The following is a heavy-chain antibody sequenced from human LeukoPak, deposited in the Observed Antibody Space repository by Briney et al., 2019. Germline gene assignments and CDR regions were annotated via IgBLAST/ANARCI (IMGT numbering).Heavy chain of an antibody. Sequence: GASVKVSCKASGYTFTGYYMHWVRQAPGQGLEWMGGIIPIFGTANYAQKFQGRVTITADKSTSTAYMELSSLRSEDTAVYYCAVGRGWLQPTFDYWGQGTLVTVSS. CDR2: IIPIFGTA. V-gene: IGHV1-69*06. CDR1: GYTFTGYY. J-gene: IGHJ4*02. D-gene: IGHD5-18*01. CDR3: AVGRGWLQPTFDY.